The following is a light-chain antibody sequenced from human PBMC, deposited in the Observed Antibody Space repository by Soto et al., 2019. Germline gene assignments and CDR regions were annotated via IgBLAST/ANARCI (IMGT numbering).Light chain of an antibody. V-gene: IGLV1-40*01. CDR1: RSNIGAGYD. CDR2: GNS. J-gene: IGLJ1*01. Sequence: QAVVTQPPSVSGAPGQRVTISCTGSRSNIGAGYDVHWYQQLPGTAPKLLIYGNSNRPSGVPDRFSGSKSGTSASLAITGLQAEDEADYYCQAYDSSLSGPDVFGTGTEVTVL. CDR3: QAYDSSLSGPDV.